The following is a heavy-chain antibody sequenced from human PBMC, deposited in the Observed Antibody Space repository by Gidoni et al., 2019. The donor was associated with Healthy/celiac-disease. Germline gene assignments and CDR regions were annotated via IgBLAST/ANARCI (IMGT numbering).Heavy chain of an antibody. CDR3: TTDFGYCSGGICYRGDV. J-gene: IGHJ6*02. CDR1: GFTFNNAW. V-gene: IGHV3-15*01. CDR2: IKSKTDGGTT. Sequence: EVQLVESGGGLVKPGGSLRLSCAASGFTFNNAWMSWVRQAPGKGLEWVGRIKSKTDGGTTDYAAPVKGRFTISRDDSKNTLYLQMNSLKIEDTAVYYCTTDFGYCSGGICYRGDVWGQGTTVTVSS. D-gene: IGHD2-15*01.